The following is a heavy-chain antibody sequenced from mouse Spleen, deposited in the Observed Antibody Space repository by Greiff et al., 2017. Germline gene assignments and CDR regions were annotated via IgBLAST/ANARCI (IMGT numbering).Heavy chain of an antibody. Sequence: ESGPGLVKPSQSLSLTCSVTGYSITSGYYWNWIRQFPGNKLEWMGYISYDGSNNYNPSLKNRISITRDTSKNQFFLKLNSVTTEDTATYYCARGYDYGWFAYWGQGTLVTVSA. V-gene: IGHV3-6*01. D-gene: IGHD2-4*01. CDR1: GYSITSGYY. J-gene: IGHJ3*01. CDR3: ARGYDYGWFAY. CDR2: ISYDGSN.